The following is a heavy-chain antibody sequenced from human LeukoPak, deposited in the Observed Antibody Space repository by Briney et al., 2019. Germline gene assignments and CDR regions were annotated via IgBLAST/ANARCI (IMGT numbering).Heavy chain of an antibody. D-gene: IGHD6-19*01. CDR3: ARRSPGSAVGY. Sequence: SEALSLTCAVYGGSFSGYYWSWIRQPPGKGLEWIGEINHSGSTNYNPSLKSRVTISVDTSKNQFSLKLSSVTAADTAVYYCARRSPGSAVGYWGQGTLVTVSS. V-gene: IGHV4-34*01. J-gene: IGHJ4*02. CDR2: INHSGST. CDR1: GGSFSGYY.